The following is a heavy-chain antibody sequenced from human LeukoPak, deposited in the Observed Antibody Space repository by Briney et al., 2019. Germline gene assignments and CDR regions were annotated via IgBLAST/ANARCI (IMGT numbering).Heavy chain of an antibody. J-gene: IGHJ5*02. CDR3: AKDLPTPIRVQPEGWFDP. Sequence: GGSLRLSCAASGFTFSSYAMSWVRQAPGKGLEWVSAISGSGGSTYYADSVKGRFTISRDNSKNTLYLQMNSLRAEDTAVYYCAKDLPTPIRVQPEGWFDPWGQGTLVTVSS. CDR1: GFTFSSYA. CDR2: ISGSGGST. V-gene: IGHV3-23*01. D-gene: IGHD2-2*01.